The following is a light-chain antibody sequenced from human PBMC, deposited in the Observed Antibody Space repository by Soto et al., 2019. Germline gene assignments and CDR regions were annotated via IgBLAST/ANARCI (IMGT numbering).Light chain of an antibody. V-gene: IGKV3-15*01. CDR3: QQYNNLPPDRT. J-gene: IGKJ1*01. CDR2: GAS. Sequence: EIVMTQSPATLSVSPGERATLSCRASQSVGSNLAWYQQRPGQAPRLLIYGASTRATGVPARFSGSGSGTEFTLTISSLQSEDFVIYFCQQYNNLPPDRTFGQGTKVEIK. CDR1: QSVGSN.